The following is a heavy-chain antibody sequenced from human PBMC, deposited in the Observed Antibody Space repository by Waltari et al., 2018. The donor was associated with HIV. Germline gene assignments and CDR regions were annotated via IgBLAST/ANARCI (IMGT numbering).Heavy chain of an antibody. CDR1: GITFRNAW. Sequence: EVQLVESGGGLVKPGGSLRLSCAASGITFRNAWMSWVRQAPGKGLEWVGGIKSGAEGGRTDYAAAGKGRFTISRDDSKHTLYLQMDSLKTEDTAVYYCTTLWYSYDSTDYWGQGTLVTVSS. CDR2: IKSGAEGGRT. D-gene: IGHD3-22*01. V-gene: IGHV3-15*01. J-gene: IGHJ4*02. CDR3: TTLWYSYDSTDY.